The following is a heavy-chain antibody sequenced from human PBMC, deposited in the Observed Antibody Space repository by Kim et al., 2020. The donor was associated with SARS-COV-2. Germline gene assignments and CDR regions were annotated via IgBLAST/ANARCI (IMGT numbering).Heavy chain of an antibody. J-gene: IGHJ4*02. CDR3: ARDISLSSYYYDISGYYSGDDY. D-gene: IGHD3-22*01. CDR2: IIPILGIA. V-gene: IGHV1-69*04. CDR1: GGTFSSYT. Sequence: SVKVSCKASGGTFSSYTISWVRQAPGQGLEWMGRIIPILGIANYAQKFQGRVTITADKSTSTAYMELSSLRSEDTAVYYCARDISLSSYYYDISGYYSGDDYWGQGTLVTVSS.